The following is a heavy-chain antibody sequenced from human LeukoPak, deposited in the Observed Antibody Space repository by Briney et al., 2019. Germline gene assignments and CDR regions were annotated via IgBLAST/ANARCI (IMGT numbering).Heavy chain of an antibody. Sequence: SETLSLTCTVSGGSISTYFWSWIRQPPGKELEWIGYIQTSGSTNYNPSLKSRATISVDTSKNQSSLKLNSVTAADTAVYYCASLPGGYYGLGIWGQGTMVTVSS. CDR3: ASLPGGYYGLGI. V-gene: IGHV4-4*09. CDR1: GGSISTYF. D-gene: IGHD3-3*01. CDR2: IQTSGST. J-gene: IGHJ3*02.